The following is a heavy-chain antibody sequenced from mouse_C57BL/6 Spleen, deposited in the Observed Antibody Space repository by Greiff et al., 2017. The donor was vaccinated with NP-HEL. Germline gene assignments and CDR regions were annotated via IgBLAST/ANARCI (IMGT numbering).Heavy chain of an antibody. CDR3: ARANYDYGDAMDY. Sequence: EVQLVESGPGLVKPSQSLSLTCSVTGYSITSGYYWNWIRQFPGNKLEWMGYISYDGSNNYNPSLKNRISITRDTSKNQFFLKLNSVTTEDTATYYCARANYDYGDAMDYWGQGTSVTVSS. D-gene: IGHD2-4*01. CDR2: ISYDGSN. CDR1: GYSITSGYY. V-gene: IGHV3-6*01. J-gene: IGHJ4*01.